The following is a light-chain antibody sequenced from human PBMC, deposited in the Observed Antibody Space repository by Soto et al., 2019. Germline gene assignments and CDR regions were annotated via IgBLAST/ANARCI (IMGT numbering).Light chain of an antibody. Sequence: EIVLTQSPATLPLSPGGRATLSCRASQSVSSYLAWYQQKPGQAPRLLIYDASNRATGIPARFSGSGSGTDFTLTISSLEPEDFAVYHCQQRSNWPPAITFGQGTRLEIK. J-gene: IGKJ5*01. CDR3: QQRSNWPPAIT. V-gene: IGKV3-11*01. CDR1: QSVSSY. CDR2: DAS.